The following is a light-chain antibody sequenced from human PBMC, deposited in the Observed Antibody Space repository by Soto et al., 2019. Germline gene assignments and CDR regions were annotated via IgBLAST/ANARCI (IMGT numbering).Light chain of an antibody. CDR2: DAS. CDR1: QDIGNY. CDR3: QQYVSLPYT. Sequence: DIQMTQSPSSLSASVGDRVTITCQASQDIGNYLNWYQQKPGKAPKLLIYDASNLEPGVPFRFSGSGSGTDFTLTINSLQPEDLATYYCQQYVSLPYTFGQGTKLEIK. J-gene: IGKJ2*01. V-gene: IGKV1-33*01.